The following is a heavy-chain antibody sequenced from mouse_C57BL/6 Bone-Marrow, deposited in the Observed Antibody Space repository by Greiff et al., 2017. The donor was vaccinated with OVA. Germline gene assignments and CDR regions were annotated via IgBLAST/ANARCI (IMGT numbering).Heavy chain of an antibody. CDR2: IYPRSGNT. J-gene: IGHJ3*01. V-gene: IGHV1-81*01. Sequence: VQGVESGAELARPGASVKLSCKASGYTFTSYGISWVKQRTGQGLEWIGEIYPRSGNTYYNEKFKGKATLTADKSSSTAYMELRSLTSEDAAVYFCARYYRSRACFAYWGQGTLVTVSA. CDR1: GYTFTSYG. D-gene: IGHD1-1*01. CDR3: ARYYRSRACFAY.